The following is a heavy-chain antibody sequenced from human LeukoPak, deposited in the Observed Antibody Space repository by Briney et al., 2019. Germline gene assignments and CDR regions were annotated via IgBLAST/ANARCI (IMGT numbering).Heavy chain of an antibody. V-gene: IGHV3-30*05. CDR1: GFTFSSYG. Sequence: GGTLRLSCAASGFTFSSYGMSWVRQAPGEGLEWVAVISRDGTQQYYADSVKGRLTISRDNSQSTLYLHMNSLSTEGTALYYCARAVPAPGTPENAFDIWGQGTLVTVSS. J-gene: IGHJ3*02. CDR2: ISRDGTQQ. D-gene: IGHD6-13*01. CDR3: ARAVPAPGTPENAFDI.